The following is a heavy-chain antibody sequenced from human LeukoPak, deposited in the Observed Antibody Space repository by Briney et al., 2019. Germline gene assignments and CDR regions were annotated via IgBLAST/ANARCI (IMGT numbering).Heavy chain of an antibody. J-gene: IGHJ5*02. CDR3: AREPYCGGDCSPYNWFDP. D-gene: IGHD2-21*02. Sequence: ASVKVSCKASGGTFSSYAISWVRQAPGQGLEWMGGITPIFGTANYAQKFQGRVTITADESTSTAYMELSSLRSEDTAVYYCAREPYCGGDCSPYNWFDPWGQGTLVTVSS. CDR1: GGTFSSYA. V-gene: IGHV1-69*13. CDR2: ITPIFGTA.